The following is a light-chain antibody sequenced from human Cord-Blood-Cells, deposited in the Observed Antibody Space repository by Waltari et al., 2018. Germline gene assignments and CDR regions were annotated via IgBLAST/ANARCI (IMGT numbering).Light chain of an antibody. J-gene: IGKJ2*01. Sequence: EIVLTQSPATLSLSPGERAPLSCRARQSVSSYLAWYQQKPGQAPRLLIYDASNRATAIPARFSGSGSGTDFTLTISSLGPEDFAVYYCQQRSNWPPYTFGQGTKLEIK. V-gene: IGKV3-11*01. CDR1: QSVSSY. CDR3: QQRSNWPPYT. CDR2: DAS.